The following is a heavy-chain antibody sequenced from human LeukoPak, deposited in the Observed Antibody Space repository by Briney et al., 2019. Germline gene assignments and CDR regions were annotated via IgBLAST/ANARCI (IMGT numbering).Heavy chain of an antibody. D-gene: IGHD3-22*01. CDR3: ARGLRITMIEGAFDI. Sequence: GGSLRLSCVPSGFSVGTNYMTWVRQAPGKGLEWVSVIYSGGSTYYADSVKGRFTISRDNSKNTLYLQMNSLRAEDTAVYYCARGLRITMIEGAFDIWGQGTMVTVSS. V-gene: IGHV3-53*01. CDR1: GFSVGTNY. CDR2: IYSGGST. J-gene: IGHJ3*02.